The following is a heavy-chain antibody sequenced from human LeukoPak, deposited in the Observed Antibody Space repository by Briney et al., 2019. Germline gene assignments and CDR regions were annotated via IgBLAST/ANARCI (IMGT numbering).Heavy chain of an antibody. Sequence: GGSLRLSCAASGFTFSSYAMSWVCQAPGKGLEWVSAISGSGGSTYYADSVKGRFTISRDNSKNTLYLQMNSLRAEDTAVYYCVRYHSSSGYFDYWGQGTLVTVSS. CDR1: GFTFSSYA. CDR3: VRYHSSSGYFDY. D-gene: IGHD6-6*01. J-gene: IGHJ4*02. CDR2: ISGSGGST. V-gene: IGHV3-23*01.